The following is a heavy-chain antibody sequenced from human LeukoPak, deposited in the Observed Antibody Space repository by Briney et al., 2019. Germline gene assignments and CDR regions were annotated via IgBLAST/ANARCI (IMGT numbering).Heavy chain of an antibody. Sequence: PSETLSLTCAVYGGSFSGYYWSWIRQPPGKGLEWIGYIYYSGSTYYNPSPKSRVTISVDTSKNQFSLKLSSVTAADTAVYYCARVASSPPYYYYYYMDVWGKGTTVTVSS. CDR3: ARVASSPPYYYYYYMDV. CDR1: GGSFSGYY. J-gene: IGHJ6*03. V-gene: IGHV4-30-4*08. CDR2: IYYSGST.